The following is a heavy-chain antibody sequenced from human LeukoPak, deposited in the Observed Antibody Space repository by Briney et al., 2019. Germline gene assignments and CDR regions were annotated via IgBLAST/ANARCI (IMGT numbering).Heavy chain of an antibody. V-gene: IGHV1-2*06. D-gene: IGHD6-19*01. Sequence: GASVKVSCKASGYTFTGYYMHWVRQAPGQGLEWMGRINPNSGGTNSAQKFQGRVTMTRDMSISTAYMELNRLRSDDTAVYYCARKFTRGWYGVDYWGQGTLVTVSS. CDR3: ARKFTRGWYGVDY. J-gene: IGHJ4*02. CDR1: GYTFTGYY. CDR2: INPNSGGT.